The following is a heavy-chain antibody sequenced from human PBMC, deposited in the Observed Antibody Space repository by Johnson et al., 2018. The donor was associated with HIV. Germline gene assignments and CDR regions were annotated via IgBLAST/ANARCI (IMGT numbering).Heavy chain of an antibody. CDR1: GFTFSSYG. Sequence: QVQLVESGGGVVQPGRSLRLSCAASGFTFSSYGMHWVRQAPGKGLEWVAVIWYDGSNKYYADSVKGRFTISRDNSKNTLYLQMHSLRAEDTAVYYCAKARSSGQGAFDIWGQGTLVTVSS. CDR2: IWYDGSNK. J-gene: IGHJ3*02. D-gene: IGHD6-19*01. CDR3: AKARSSGQGAFDI. V-gene: IGHV3-33*06.